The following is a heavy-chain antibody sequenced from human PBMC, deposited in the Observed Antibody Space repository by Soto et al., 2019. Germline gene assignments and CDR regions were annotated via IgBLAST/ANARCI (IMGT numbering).Heavy chain of an antibody. J-gene: IGHJ4*02. CDR2: IIPIFGTA. CDR3: AIGRGSGYYFFYY. V-gene: IGHV1-69*13. Sequence: ASVKVSCKASGGTFSSYAISWVRQAPGQGLEWMGVIIPIFGTANYAQKFQGRVTITADESTSTAYMELISLRSEDTAVYYCAIGRGSGYYFFYYLGQGTLVTVST. CDR1: GGTFSSYA. D-gene: IGHD3-22*01.